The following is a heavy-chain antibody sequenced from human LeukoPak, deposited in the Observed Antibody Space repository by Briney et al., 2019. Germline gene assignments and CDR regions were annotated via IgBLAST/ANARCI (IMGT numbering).Heavy chain of an antibody. Sequence: SETLSLTCTVSGGPISNGDHYWSWIRQHPGKGLEWIGHIYYSGSTYYNPSLKSRGIISVETSKNQFSLKLSSVTAADTAVYYCARIMLSWRGFDCWGQGTLVTVSS. J-gene: IGHJ4*02. CDR2: IYYSGST. V-gene: IGHV4-31*03. D-gene: IGHD3-10*02. CDR3: ARIMLSWRGFDC. CDR1: GGPISNGDHY.